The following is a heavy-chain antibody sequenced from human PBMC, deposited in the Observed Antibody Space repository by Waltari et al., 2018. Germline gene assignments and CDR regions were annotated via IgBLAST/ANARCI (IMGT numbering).Heavy chain of an antibody. J-gene: IGHJ4*02. V-gene: IGHV3-33*01. Sequence: QVQLVESGGGVDQPGRSLRLSCAASGFPFSRFDMHWVRQAPGKGLEWVAVIWHDGSNEYYVDSVKGRFTISRDNSKNTLYLQMNSLRAEDSAVYYCASQSTTLFDYWGQGTLVTVSS. CDR2: IWHDGSNE. CDR1: GFPFSRFD. D-gene: IGHD2-15*01. CDR3: ASQSTTLFDY.